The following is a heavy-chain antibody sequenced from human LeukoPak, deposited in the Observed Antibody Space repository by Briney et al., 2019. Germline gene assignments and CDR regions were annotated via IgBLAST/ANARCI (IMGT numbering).Heavy chain of an antibody. Sequence: PGGSLRLSCAPSGFTFSSYWMSWVRQAPGKGLEWVAYINQDGSEKNYADSVKGRFTISRDNSKNTLYLQMNSLRAEDTAVYYCARRAGAYSHPYDYWGQGTLVTVSS. CDR1: GFTFSSYW. CDR3: ARRAGAYSHPYDY. J-gene: IGHJ4*02. V-gene: IGHV3-7*03. CDR2: INQDGSEK. D-gene: IGHD4/OR15-4a*01.